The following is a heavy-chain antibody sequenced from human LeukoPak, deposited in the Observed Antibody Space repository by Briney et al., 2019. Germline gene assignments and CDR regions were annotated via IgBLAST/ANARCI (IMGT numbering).Heavy chain of an antibody. D-gene: IGHD3-22*01. Sequence: GGSLRLSCAASGFTFSSYSMNWVRQAPGKGLEWVSSITGSSSYTSYADSVKGRFTISRDNAKNSLYLQMNSLRAEDTAVYYCARDHPDYDSSGYYFNWFDPWGQGTLVTVSS. V-gene: IGHV3-21*01. CDR1: GFTFSSYS. J-gene: IGHJ5*02. CDR3: ARDHPDYDSSGYYFNWFDP. CDR2: ITGSSSYT.